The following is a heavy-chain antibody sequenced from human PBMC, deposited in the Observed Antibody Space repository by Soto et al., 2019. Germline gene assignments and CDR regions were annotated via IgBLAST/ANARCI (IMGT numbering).Heavy chain of an antibody. CDR3: ARGSHYYGSGSYFSGYYYYMDV. D-gene: IGHD3-10*01. Sequence: SETLSLTCTVSGGSISSYYWSWIRQPPGKGLEWIGYIYYSGSTNYNPSLKSRVTISVDTSKNQFSLKLSSVTAADTAVYYCARGSHYYGSGSYFSGYYYYMDVWGKGTTVTVSS. V-gene: IGHV4-59*01. CDR2: IYYSGST. CDR1: GGSISSYY. J-gene: IGHJ6*03.